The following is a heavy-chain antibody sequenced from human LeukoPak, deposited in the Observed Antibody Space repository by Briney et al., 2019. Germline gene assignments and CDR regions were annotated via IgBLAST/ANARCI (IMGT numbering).Heavy chain of an antibody. Sequence: PGGSLRLSCAASGFTFSSYWMSWVRQAPGKGLEWVANIKQDGSEKYYVDSVKGRFTISRDNAKNSLYLQMNSLRAEDTAVYYCARAIVVVPAAINYYYYYMDVWGKGTTVTVSS. CDR3: ARAIVVVPAAINYYYYYMDV. V-gene: IGHV3-7*01. CDR2: IKQDGSEK. CDR1: GFTFSSYW. J-gene: IGHJ6*03. D-gene: IGHD2-2*01.